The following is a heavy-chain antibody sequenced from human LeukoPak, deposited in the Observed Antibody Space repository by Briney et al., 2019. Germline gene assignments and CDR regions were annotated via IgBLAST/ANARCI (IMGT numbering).Heavy chain of an antibody. CDR2: IYYSGAT. D-gene: IGHD6-13*01. CDR3: AGGIYIAAAQYAY. J-gene: IGHJ4*01. V-gene: IGHV4-59*01. Sequence: SETLSLTCTVSGGSISSYSWSWIRQPPGKGLEWIGYIYYSGATNYNPSLKSRVTISVDTSKNQFSLKLSSVTAADTAVCYCAGGIYIAAAQYAYWGQGTPVTVSS. CDR1: GGSISSYS.